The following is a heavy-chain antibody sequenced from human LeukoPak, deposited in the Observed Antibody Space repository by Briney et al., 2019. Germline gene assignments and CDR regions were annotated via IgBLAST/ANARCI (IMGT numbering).Heavy chain of an antibody. CDR1: GFTFSDYW. CDR3: ARGPTVTIDY. V-gene: IGHV3-33*08. CDR2: IWYDGSNK. Sequence: GGSLRLSCAASGFTFSDYWMSWMRQTPGKGLEWVAVIWYDGSNKYYADSVKGRFTISRDNSKNTLYLQMNSLRAEDTAVYYCARGPTVTIDYWGQGTLVTVSS. J-gene: IGHJ4*02. D-gene: IGHD4-17*01.